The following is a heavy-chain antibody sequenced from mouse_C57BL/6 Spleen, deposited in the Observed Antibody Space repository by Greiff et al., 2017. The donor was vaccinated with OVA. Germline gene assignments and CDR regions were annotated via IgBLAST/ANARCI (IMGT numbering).Heavy chain of an antibody. D-gene: IGHD2-4*01. CDR3: ARNGRDYDYDAWFAY. CDR2: IWSGGST. Sequence: VKLMESGPGLVQPSQSLSITCTVSGFSLTSYGVHWVRQSPGKGLEWLGVIWSGGSTDYNAAFISRLSISKDNSKSQVFFKMNSLQADDTAIYYCARNGRDYDYDAWFAYWGQGTLVTVSA. J-gene: IGHJ3*01. CDR1: GFSLTSYG. V-gene: IGHV2-2*01.